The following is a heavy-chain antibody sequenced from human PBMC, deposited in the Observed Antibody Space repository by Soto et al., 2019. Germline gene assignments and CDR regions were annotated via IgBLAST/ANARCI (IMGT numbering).Heavy chain of an antibody. CDR1: GGSISSGDYY. D-gene: IGHD3-22*01. V-gene: IGHV4-30-4*01. CDR2: IYYSGST. Sequence: SETLSLTCTVSGGSISSGDYYWSWIRQPPGKGLEWIGYIYYSGSTYYNPSLKSRVTISVDTSKNQFSLKLSSVAAADTAVYYCARGSQSPYYYDSSGYYYWFDPWGQGTLVTVSS. CDR3: ARGSQSPYYYDSSGYYYWFDP. J-gene: IGHJ5*02.